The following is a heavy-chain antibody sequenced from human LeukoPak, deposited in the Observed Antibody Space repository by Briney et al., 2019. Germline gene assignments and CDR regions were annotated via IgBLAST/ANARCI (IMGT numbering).Heavy chain of an antibody. V-gene: IGHV1-3*01. CDR1: GYTFTSYA. CDR3: ARVSAGGLIYYYYGMDV. J-gene: IGHJ6*02. D-gene: IGHD5-12*01. CDR2: INAGNGNT. Sequence: ASVKVSCKASGYTFTSYAMHWVRQAPGQRLEWMGWINAGNGNTKYSQKFQGRVTITRDTPASTAYMELSSLRSEDTAVYYCARVSAGGLIYYYYGMDVWGQGTTVTVSS.